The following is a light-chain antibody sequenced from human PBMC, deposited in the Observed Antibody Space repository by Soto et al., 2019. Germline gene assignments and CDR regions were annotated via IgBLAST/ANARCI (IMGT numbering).Light chain of an antibody. V-gene: IGLV2-8*01. CDR2: DVS. CDR1: SSDVGAYNY. CDR3: SSYGGGDTFHVL. Sequence: QSALTQPPSASGSPGQSVTISCTGTSSDVGAYNYVSWYQQYTGKAPKLMIYDVSKRPSGVPDRFSGSKSGNTASLTVSGLRADDEAVYYCSSYGGGDTFHVLFGGGTKVTVL. J-gene: IGLJ2*01.